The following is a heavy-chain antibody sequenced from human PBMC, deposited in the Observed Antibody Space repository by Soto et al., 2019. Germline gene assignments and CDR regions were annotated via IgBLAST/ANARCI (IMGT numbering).Heavy chain of an antibody. CDR2: ISYDGSNK. V-gene: IGHV3-30*18. Sequence: GGSLRLSCAASGFTFSSYGMHWVRQAPGKGLEWVAVISYDGSNKYYADSVKGRFTISRDNSKNTLFLQMNSLRAEDTAVYYCAKDVEPTYYDILTGYYKSIDYWGQGTLVTVSS. CDR1: GFTFSSYG. CDR3: AKDVEPTYYDILTGYYKSIDY. D-gene: IGHD3-9*01. J-gene: IGHJ4*02.